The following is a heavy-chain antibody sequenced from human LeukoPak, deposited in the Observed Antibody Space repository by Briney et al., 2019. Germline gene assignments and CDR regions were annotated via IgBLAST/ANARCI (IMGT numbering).Heavy chain of an antibody. D-gene: IGHD3-10*01. Sequence: GGSLRLSCAASGFTFSSYGMSWVRQAPGKGLEWVSAISGSGGSTYCADSVKGRFTISRDNSKNTLYLQMNSLRAEDTAVYYCAKDRRAGSYDYWGQGTLVTVSS. CDR1: GFTFSSYG. J-gene: IGHJ4*02. CDR2: ISGSGGST. V-gene: IGHV3-23*01. CDR3: AKDRRAGSYDY.